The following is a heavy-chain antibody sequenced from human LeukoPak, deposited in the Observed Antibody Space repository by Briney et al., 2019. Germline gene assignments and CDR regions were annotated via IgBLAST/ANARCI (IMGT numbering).Heavy chain of an antibody. CDR3: ARGQLLRPLVYYYYGMDV. J-gene: IGHJ6*02. CDR1: GDSVSSNSAA. Sequence: SQTLSLTCAISGDSVSSNSAAWNWIRQSPSRGLEWLGRTYYRSKWYNDYAVSVKSRITINPDTSKNQFSLQLNSVTPEDTALYYCARGQLLRPLVYYYYGMDVWGQGTTVTVSS. V-gene: IGHV6-1*01. CDR2: TYYRSKWYN. D-gene: IGHD1-26*01.